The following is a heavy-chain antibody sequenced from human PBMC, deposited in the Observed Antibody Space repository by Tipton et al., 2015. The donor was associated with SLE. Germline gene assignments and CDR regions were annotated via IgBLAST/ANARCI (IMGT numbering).Heavy chain of an antibody. V-gene: IGHV3-20*04. D-gene: IGHD2-15*01. CDR2: INWNGGST. CDR1: GFTFDDYG. J-gene: IGHJ5*02. Sequence: SLRLSCAASGFTFDDYGMSWVRQAPGKGLEWVSGINWNGGSTGYADSVKGRFTISRDNAKNSLYLQMNSLRAEDTAVYYCAKDLGGHFGPWGQGTLVTVSS. CDR3: AKDLGGHFGP.